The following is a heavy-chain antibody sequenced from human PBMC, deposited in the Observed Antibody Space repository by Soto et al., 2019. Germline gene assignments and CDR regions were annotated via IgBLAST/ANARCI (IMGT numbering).Heavy chain of an antibody. Sequence: ETLSLTCAVYGGSFSGYYLSWIRQPPGKGLEWIGEINHSGSTNYNPSLKSRVTISVDTSKNQFSLKLSSVTAADTAVYYCARVAARGAYWGQGTLVTVSS. CDR3: ARVAARGAY. D-gene: IGHD6-6*01. CDR2: INHSGST. V-gene: IGHV4-34*01. CDR1: GGSFSGYY. J-gene: IGHJ4*02.